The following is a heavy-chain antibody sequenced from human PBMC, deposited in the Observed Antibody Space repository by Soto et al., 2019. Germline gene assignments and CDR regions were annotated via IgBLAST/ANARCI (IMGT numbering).Heavy chain of an antibody. J-gene: IGHJ5*02. CDR2: ISDSGHYI. Sequence: GGSLRLSGAASGFTFSTYCINWVRQAPWKGLEWLSSISDSGHYIYYADSVKGRFNISRDNAKNSLFLQMNSLRGEDTAVYYCARSGLAMPYSASQWFDLFGHGTLVTFSS. D-gene: IGHD3-22*01. CDR1: GFTFSTYC. V-gene: IGHV3-21*01. CDR3: ARSGLAMPYSASQWFDL.